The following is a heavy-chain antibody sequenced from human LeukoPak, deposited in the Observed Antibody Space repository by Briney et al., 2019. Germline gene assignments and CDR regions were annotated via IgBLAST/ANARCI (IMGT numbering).Heavy chain of an antibody. Sequence: SGGSLRLSCAASGFTFNTYAMHWVRQAPGKGLEWVAVISHDGSSEYYADSVKGRFTISRDNSKNTLYLQMNSLRAEDTAVYYCARDPLAVAGIGYYFDYWGQGTLVTVSS. CDR3: ARDPLAVAGIGYYFDY. J-gene: IGHJ4*02. D-gene: IGHD6-19*01. CDR2: ISHDGSSE. CDR1: GFTFNTYA. V-gene: IGHV3-30-3*01.